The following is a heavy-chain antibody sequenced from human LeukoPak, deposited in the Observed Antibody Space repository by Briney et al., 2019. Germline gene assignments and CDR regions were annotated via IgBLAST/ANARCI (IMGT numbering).Heavy chain of an antibody. Sequence: GESLRLSCAAAGFTFSSHWMHWVRQAPGKGLVWVSRINSDGSSTSYADSVKGRFTISRDNAKNTLYLQMNGLRAEDTAVYYCTRGYYDFWRGSHDTFDIWGQGTMVTVSS. CDR3: TRGYYDFWRGSHDTFDI. J-gene: IGHJ3*02. CDR2: INSDGSST. CDR1: GFTFSSHW. D-gene: IGHD3-3*01. V-gene: IGHV3-74*01.